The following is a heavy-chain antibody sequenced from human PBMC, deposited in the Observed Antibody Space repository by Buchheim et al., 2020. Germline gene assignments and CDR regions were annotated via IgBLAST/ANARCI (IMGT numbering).Heavy chain of an antibody. D-gene: IGHD4-11*01. CDR2: ISGSGGST. J-gene: IGHJ6*03. CDR1: GFTFSSYA. V-gene: IGHV3-23*01. CDR3: TKPTVTTFLGYYYYDMDV. Sequence: EVQLLESGGGLVQPGGSLRLSCAASGFTFSSYAMSWVRQAPGKGLEWVSAISGSGGSTYYADSVKGRFTISRDNSKNTLYLQMNSLRAEDTAVYYGTKPTVTTFLGYYYYDMDVWGKGTT.